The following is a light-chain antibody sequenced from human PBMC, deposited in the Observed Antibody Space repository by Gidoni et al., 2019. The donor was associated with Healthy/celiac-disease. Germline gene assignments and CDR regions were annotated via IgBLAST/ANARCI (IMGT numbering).Light chain of an antibody. CDR3: QQSYSTLWT. CDR2: AAS. CDR1: QSISSY. V-gene: IGKV1-39*01. Sequence: DIQMTQSPSSLSASVGDRVTITCRASQSISSYLNCYQQKPGKAPKLLIYAASSLQSGVPSRFSGSGSWPVFTLTISSLQPEDFATYYCQQSYSTLWTFGQGTKVEIK. J-gene: IGKJ1*01.